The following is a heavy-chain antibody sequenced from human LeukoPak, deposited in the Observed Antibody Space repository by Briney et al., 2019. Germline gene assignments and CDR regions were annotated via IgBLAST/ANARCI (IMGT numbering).Heavy chain of an antibody. D-gene: IGHD5-12*01. J-gene: IGHJ4*02. CDR1: GGSISSTTYY. CDR3: ARIYRYSRLNYYFEQ. V-gene: IGHV4-39*01. CDR2: IFYSGNT. Sequence: PSETLSFTCTVSGGSISSTTYYWGWIRQPPGKGLEWIGNIFYSGNTYYNPSLKSRVTISVDTSKNQFSLRLISVTAADTAVYYCARIYRYSRLNYYFEQWGQGTRFRLSS.